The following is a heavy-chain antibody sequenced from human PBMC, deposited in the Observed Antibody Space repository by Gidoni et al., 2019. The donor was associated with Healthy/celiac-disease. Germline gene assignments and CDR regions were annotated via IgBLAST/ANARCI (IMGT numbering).Heavy chain of an antibody. V-gene: IGHV3-23*01. CDR1: GFTFSSYA. D-gene: IGHD3-22*01. CDR2: ISGSGGST. Sequence: EVQLLESGGGLVQPGGSLRPSCAASGFTFSSYAMSWVRQAPGKGLEWVSAISGSGGSTYYADSVKGRFTISRDNSKNTLYLQMNSLRAEDTAVYYCASKIYYYDSSGYLDYFDYWGQGTLVTVSS. J-gene: IGHJ4*02. CDR3: ASKIYYYDSSGYLDYFDY.